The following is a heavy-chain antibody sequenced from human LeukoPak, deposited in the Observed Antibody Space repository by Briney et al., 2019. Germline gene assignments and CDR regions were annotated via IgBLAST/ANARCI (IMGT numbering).Heavy chain of an antibody. CDR1: GGSISSYY. J-gene: IGHJ6*03. CDR2: IYYSGST. V-gene: IGHV4-59*01. Sequence: SETLSLTCTVSGGSISSYYWSWIRQPPGKGLEWIGYIYYSGSTNYNPSLKSRVTISVDTSKNQFSLKLRSVTAADTAVYYCARDRVTNYYYYYMDVWGKGTTVTVSS. CDR3: ARDRVTNYYYYYMDV.